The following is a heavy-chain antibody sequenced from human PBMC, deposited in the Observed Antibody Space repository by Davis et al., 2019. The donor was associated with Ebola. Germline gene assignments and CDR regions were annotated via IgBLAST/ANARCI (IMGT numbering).Heavy chain of an antibody. CDR3: AKLPWIQLHFDY. Sequence: PGGSLRLSCAASVFTFSTYAMSWVRQAPGKGLEWVSTISGSGGTTYHADSVKGRFTISRDNSKNMLFLQMNSLRAEDTAVYYCAKLPWIQLHFDYWGQGTLVTVSS. V-gene: IGHV3-23*01. J-gene: IGHJ4*02. CDR2: ISGSGGTT. CDR1: VFTFSTYA. D-gene: IGHD5-18*01.